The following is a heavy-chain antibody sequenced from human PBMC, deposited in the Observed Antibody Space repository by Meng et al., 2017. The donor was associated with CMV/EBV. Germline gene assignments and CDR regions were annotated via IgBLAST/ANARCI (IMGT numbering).Heavy chain of an antibody. CDR1: GFTFINYW. J-gene: IGHJ4*02. D-gene: IGHD6-13*01. CDR3: ARDAGAGFHY. Sequence: LSCAASGFTFINYWMHWVRQGPGEGLVWVSTISSDGSRSSYADSVKGRFTISRDNAKNMVHLQMNSLRAEDTAMYYCARDAGAGFHYWGQGTLVTVSS. V-gene: IGHV3-74*01. CDR2: ISSDGSRS.